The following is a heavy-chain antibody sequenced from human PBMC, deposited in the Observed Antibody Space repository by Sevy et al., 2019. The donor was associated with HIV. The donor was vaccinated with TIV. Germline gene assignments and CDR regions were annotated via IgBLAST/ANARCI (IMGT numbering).Heavy chain of an antibody. CDR1: GFTFSNAW. CDR3: AKVTPHIVATIIEDAFDI. Sequence: GGSLRLSCAASGFTFSNAWMSWVRQAPGKGLEWVGRIKSKTDGGTTDYAAPVKGRFTISRDDSKNTLFLEMNSLRAEETAVYYCAKVTPHIVATIIEDAFDIWGQGTMVTVSS. CDR2: IKSKTDGGTT. J-gene: IGHJ3*02. D-gene: IGHD5-12*01. V-gene: IGHV3-15*01.